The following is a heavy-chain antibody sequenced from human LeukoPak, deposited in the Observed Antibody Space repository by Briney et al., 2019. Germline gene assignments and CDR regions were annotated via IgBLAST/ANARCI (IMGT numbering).Heavy chain of an antibody. CDR3: ARDKQLVRGFYYYYYYMDV. CDR2: INHSGST. D-gene: IGHD6-6*01. CDR1: GGSFSGYY. Sequence: KPSETLSLTCAVYGGSFSGYYWSWIRQPPGKGLEWIGEINHSGSTNYNPSLKSRVTISVDTSKNQFSLKLSSVTAAHTAVYYCARDKQLVRGFYYYYYYMDVWGKGTTVTVSS. J-gene: IGHJ6*03. V-gene: IGHV4-34*01.